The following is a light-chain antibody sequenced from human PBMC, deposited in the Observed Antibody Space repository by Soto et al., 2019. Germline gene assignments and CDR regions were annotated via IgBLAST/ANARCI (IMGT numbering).Light chain of an antibody. Sequence: QSALTQPAYVSGYPGQSSTISCTGTSSDFGNYNLVSWYQQHPGKVPKLILFEVNKRQSGVSGRFSGSKSGNTASLTISGLQAEDEADYYCCSFTRSNTDVVGTGTKLTV. CDR2: EVN. J-gene: IGLJ1*01. CDR3: CSFTRSNTDV. CDR1: SSDFGNYNL. V-gene: IGLV2-23*02.